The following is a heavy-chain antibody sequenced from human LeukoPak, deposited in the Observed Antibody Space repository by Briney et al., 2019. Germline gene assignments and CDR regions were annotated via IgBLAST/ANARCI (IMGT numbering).Heavy chain of an antibody. CDR1: GYSFTSYW. Sequence: GESLKISCKASGYSFTSYWIGWVRQMPGKGLEWMGIIYPGDSDTRYSPSFQGQVTISADKSISTAYLQWSSLKASDTAMYYCARQSITMIDWFDPWGQGTLVTVSS. CDR3: ARQSITMIDWFDP. V-gene: IGHV5-51*01. CDR2: IYPGDSDT. J-gene: IGHJ5*02. D-gene: IGHD3-22*01.